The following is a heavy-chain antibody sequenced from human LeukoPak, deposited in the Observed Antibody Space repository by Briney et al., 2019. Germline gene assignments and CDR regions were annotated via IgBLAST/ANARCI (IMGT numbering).Heavy chain of an antibody. CDR2: IYWNDDK. J-gene: IGHJ1*01. CDR1: GFSLSTSGLG. V-gene: IGHV2-5*01. Sequence: SFPTPVNPTQTLTLTCTFSGFSLSTSGLGVGWIRQPPGKDLEWLALIYWNDDKRYNPSLKTRLTITKDTSKNQVVLTMTNMDPVDTATYYCAHRNLGPTARRYFQHWGQGTLVTVSS. CDR3: AHRNLGPTARRYFQH. D-gene: IGHD3/OR15-3a*01.